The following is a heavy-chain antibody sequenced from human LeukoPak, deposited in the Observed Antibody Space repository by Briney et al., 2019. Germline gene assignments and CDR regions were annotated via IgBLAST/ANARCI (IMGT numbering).Heavy chain of an antibody. CDR3: AKVMGDYDGSYYYYGMDV. V-gene: IGHV3-23*01. J-gene: IGHJ6*02. CDR1: GFTFSSYE. CDR2: ISGSGGST. Sequence: PGGSLRLSCAASGFTFSSYEMNWVRQAPGKGLEWVSAISGSGGSTYYADSVKGRFTISRDNSKNTLYLQMNSLRAEDTAVYYCAKVMGDYDGSYYYYGMDVWGQGTTVTVSS. D-gene: IGHD4-23*01.